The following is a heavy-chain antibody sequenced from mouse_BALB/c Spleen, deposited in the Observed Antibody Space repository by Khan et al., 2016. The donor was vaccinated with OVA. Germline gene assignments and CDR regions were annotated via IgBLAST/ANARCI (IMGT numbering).Heavy chain of an antibody. D-gene: IGHD2-10*02. Sequence: QVQLQQSGAELAKPGASVKMSCTASGYTFTTYWIHWTKQRPGQGLEWIGYINPSTGYTQYHQKSQDKATLPTDEPSRAASLQLRSLTAEDSAVYDCTRRGLYGLFACWGQGTLVTVSA. J-gene: IGHJ3*01. CDR1: GYTFTTYW. V-gene: IGHV1-7*01. CDR2: INPSTGYT. CDR3: TRRGLYGLFAC.